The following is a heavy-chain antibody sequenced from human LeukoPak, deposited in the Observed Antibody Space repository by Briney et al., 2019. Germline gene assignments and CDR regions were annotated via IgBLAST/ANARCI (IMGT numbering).Heavy chain of an antibody. D-gene: IGHD4-17*01. J-gene: IGHJ4*02. V-gene: IGHV4-38-2*01. CDR2: IYHSGST. CDR3: ARIRYGDPGVDY. Sequence: PSETLSLTCAVSGYSITSGYYWAWIRQPPGKGLEWIGNIYHSGSTYYNPSLKSRVTISVDSSKNQFSLKLSSVTAADTAVYYCARIRYGDPGVDYWGQGTLVTVSS. CDR1: GYSITSGYY.